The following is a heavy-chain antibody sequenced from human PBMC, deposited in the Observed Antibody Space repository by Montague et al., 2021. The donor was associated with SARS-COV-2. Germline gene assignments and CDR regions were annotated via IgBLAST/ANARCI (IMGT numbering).Heavy chain of an antibody. J-gene: IGHJ4*02. CDR3: SRGGYGGWTGYYFDY. V-gene: IGHV4-4*02. CDR2: IHHSGST. D-gene: IGHD4/OR15-4a*01. CDR1: GGSISSSNW. Sequence: SETLSLTCAVSGGSISSSNWWCWFSQHPGRGLEEMGEIHHSGSTNYNKSLNSRVPMSVDKTKNHFSLRLSSVTAADTAMYYCSRGGYGGWTGYYFDYWGQGTLVTVSS.